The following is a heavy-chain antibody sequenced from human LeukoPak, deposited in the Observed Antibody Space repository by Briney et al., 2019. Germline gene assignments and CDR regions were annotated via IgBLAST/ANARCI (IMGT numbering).Heavy chain of an antibody. D-gene: IGHD6-19*01. Sequence: GGSLRLSCAASGFTFSDYAMSWVRQAPGKGLEWVSGISGSGGSTHYADFVKGRFTISRDSLRSKLYLQMKSLRAEDTAVCYCAKDSVVVAGLVNYFDYWGQGTLVTVSS. J-gene: IGHJ4*02. CDR1: GFTFSDYA. V-gene: IGHV3-23*01. CDR3: AKDSVVVAGLVNYFDY. CDR2: ISGSGGST.